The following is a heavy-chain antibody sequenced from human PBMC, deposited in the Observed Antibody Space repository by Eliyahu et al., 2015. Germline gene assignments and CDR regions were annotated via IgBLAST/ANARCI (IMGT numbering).Heavy chain of an antibody. CDR3: TRQGAAAGFDY. CDR2: IYYTXST. CDR1: GGSISSSSYX. Sequence: QLQLQESGPGLMKPSXTLSLTCTXXGGSISSSSYXWGWIRQPPGKGLEWIGSIYYTXSTYYNPSLKSRVTISVDTSKNQFSLKLSSVTAADTAVYYCTRQGAAAGFDYWGQGTLVTVSS. J-gene: IGHJ4*02. D-gene: IGHD6-13*01. V-gene: IGHV4-39*01.